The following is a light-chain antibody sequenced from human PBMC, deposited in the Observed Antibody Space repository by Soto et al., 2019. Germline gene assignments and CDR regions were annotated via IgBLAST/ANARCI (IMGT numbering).Light chain of an antibody. CDR3: MQALQTGYT. CDR1: QSLLHSNGYNY. CDR2: LGS. V-gene: IGKV2-28*01. Sequence: DIVMTQSPLSLPVTPGEPASISCGSSQSLLHSNGYNYLDWYLQKPGQSPQLLIYLGSNRASGVPDRFSGSGSGADFTLKISRVEAEDVGVYYCMQALQTGYTFGQGAKLEIK. J-gene: IGKJ2*01.